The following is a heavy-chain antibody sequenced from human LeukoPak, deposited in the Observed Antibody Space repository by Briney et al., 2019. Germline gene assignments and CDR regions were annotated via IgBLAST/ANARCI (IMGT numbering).Heavy chain of an antibody. V-gene: IGHV4-59*01. Sequence: PSETLSLTCTVSGGSISSYYWSWIRQPPRKGLEWIGYIYYSGSTNYNPSLKSRVTISVDTSKNQFSLKLSSVTAADTAVYYCARESSTPIYYCYYMDVWGKGTTVTVSS. CDR2: IYYSGST. CDR3: ARESSTPIYYCYYMDV. J-gene: IGHJ6*03. CDR1: GGSISSYY. D-gene: IGHD6-13*01.